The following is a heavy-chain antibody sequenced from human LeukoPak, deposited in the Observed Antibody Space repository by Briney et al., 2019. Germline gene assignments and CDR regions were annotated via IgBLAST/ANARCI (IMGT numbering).Heavy chain of an antibody. Sequence: PSETLSLTCTVSGGSISSGSYYWSWIRQPAGKGLEWIGRIYTSGSTNYNPSLKSRVTISVDTSKNQFSLKLSSVTAADTAVYYCASTMIVVGMGVFQHWGQGTLVTVSS. J-gene: IGHJ1*01. D-gene: IGHD3-22*01. CDR1: GGSISSGSYY. CDR2: IYTSGST. V-gene: IGHV4-61*02. CDR3: ASTMIVVGMGVFQH.